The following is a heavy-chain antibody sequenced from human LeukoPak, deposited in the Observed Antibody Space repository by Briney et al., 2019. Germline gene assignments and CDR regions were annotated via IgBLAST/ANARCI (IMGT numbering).Heavy chain of an antibody. V-gene: IGHV4-4*09. Sequence: PSETLSLTCTVSGGSISSYYWSWIRQPPRKGLEWIGYIYTSGSTNYRPSLKSRVTISVDTSKNQFPLKLSSVTAADTAVYYCARTYGDYVGSNWFDPWGQGTLVTVSS. CDR3: ARTYGDYVGSNWFDP. J-gene: IGHJ5*02. CDR2: IYTSGST. D-gene: IGHD4-17*01. CDR1: GGSISSYY.